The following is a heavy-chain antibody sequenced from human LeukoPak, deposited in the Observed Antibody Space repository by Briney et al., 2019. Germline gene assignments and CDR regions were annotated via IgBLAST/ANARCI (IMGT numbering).Heavy chain of an antibody. V-gene: IGHV1-18*01. J-gene: IGHJ3*02. CDR3: ARERGDILTGFHAFDI. Sequence: GASVKVSCKASGYTFTSYGISWVRQAPGQGLEWMGWISAYNGNTNYAQKLQGRVTMTTDTSTSTAYMELSGLRSEDTAVYYCARERGDILTGFHAFDIWGQGTMVTVSS. CDR2: ISAYNGNT. D-gene: IGHD3-9*01. CDR1: GYTFTSYG.